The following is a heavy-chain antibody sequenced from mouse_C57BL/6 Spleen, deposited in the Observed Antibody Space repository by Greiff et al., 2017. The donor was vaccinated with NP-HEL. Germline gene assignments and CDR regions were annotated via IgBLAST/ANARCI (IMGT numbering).Heavy chain of an antibody. CDR3: ARHEDYDGSSYYAMDY. J-gene: IGHJ4*01. CDR2: FYPGSGSI. D-gene: IGHD1-1*01. CDR1: GYTFTEYT. V-gene: IGHV1-62-2*01. Sequence: QVHVKQSGAELVKPGASVKLSCKASGYTFTEYTIHWVKQRSGQGLEWIGWFYPGSGSIKYNEKFKDKATLTADKSSSTVYMELSRLTSEDSAVYFCARHEDYDGSSYYAMDYWGQGTSVTVSS.